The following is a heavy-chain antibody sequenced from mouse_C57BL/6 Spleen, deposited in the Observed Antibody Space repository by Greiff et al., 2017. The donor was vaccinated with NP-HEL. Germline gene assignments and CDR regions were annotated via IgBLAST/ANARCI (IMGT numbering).Heavy chain of an antibody. CDR2: INPNNGGT. D-gene: IGHD3-2*02. CDR1: GYTFTDYY. J-gene: IGHJ2*01. CDR3: ARPAQGGYFDY. Sequence: VQLQQSGPELVKPGASVKISCKASGYTFTDYYMNWVKQSHGKSLEWIGDINPNNGGTSYNQKFKGKATLTVDKSSSTAYMELRSLTSEDSAVYYCARPAQGGYFDYWGQGTTLTVSS. V-gene: IGHV1-26*01.